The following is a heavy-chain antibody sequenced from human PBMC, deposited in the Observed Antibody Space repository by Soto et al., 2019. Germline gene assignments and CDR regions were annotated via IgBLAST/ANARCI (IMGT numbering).Heavy chain of an antibody. V-gene: IGHV1-69*13. D-gene: IGHD5-12*01. CDR1: GGTFSSYA. CDR3: ARDLGRFRGYRFIGATPRFDY. Sequence: ASVKVSCKASGGTFSSYAISWVRQAPGQGLEWMGGIIPIFGTANYAQKFQGRVTITADESTSTAYMELSSLRSEDTAVYYRARDLGRFRGYRFIGATPRFDYWG. CDR2: IIPIFGTA. J-gene: IGHJ4*01.